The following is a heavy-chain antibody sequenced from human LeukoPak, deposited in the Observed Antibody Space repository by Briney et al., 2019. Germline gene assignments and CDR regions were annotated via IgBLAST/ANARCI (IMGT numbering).Heavy chain of an antibody. D-gene: IGHD3-10*01. V-gene: IGHV3-23*01. CDR2: ISGSGGST. CDR1: GFTFSSYA. Sequence: PGGSLRPSCAASGFTFSSYAMSWVRQAPGKGLEWVSAISGSGGSTYYADSVKGRLTISRDNSKNTLYLQMNSLRAEDTAVYYCAKDGGSRSMVRGVIITGPYYFDYWGQGTLVTVSS. CDR3: AKDGGSRSMVRGVIITGPYYFDY. J-gene: IGHJ4*02.